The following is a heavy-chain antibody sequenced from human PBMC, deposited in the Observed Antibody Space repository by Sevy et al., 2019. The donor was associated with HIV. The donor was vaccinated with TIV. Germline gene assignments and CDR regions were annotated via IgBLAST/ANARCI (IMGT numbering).Heavy chain of an antibody. V-gene: IGHV3-21*01. CDR2: ISSSSSYI. Sequence: GESLKISCAASGFTFSSYSMNWVRQAPGKGLEWVSSISSSSSYIYYADSVKGRFTISRDNAKNSLYLQMNSLRAEDTAVYYCARGGDYSSSSFDDYWGQGTLVTVSS. CDR1: GFTFSSYS. J-gene: IGHJ4*02. D-gene: IGHD6-6*01. CDR3: ARGGDYSSSSFDDY.